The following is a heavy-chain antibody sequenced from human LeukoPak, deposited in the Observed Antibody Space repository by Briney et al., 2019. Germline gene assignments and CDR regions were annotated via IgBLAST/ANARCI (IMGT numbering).Heavy chain of an antibody. V-gene: IGHV4-30-2*01. D-gene: IGHD2-21*01. CDR1: DGSISSGGFS. Sequence: SVTLSLTCAVSDGSISSGGFSWSWIRQPPGKGLEWIGYIYHSGSTYYNPSLKGRVTISVDRSKNQFSLNLSSVTAADTALYYCATAGYCGADCYYFDYWGQGTLVTVSS. CDR3: ATAGYCGADCYYFDY. CDR2: IYHSGST. J-gene: IGHJ4*02.